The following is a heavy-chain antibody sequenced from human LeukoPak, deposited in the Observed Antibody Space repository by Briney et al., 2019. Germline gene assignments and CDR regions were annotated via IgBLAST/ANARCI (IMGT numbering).Heavy chain of an antibody. V-gene: IGHV3-21*01. Sequence: GGSLRLSCAASGFTFSSYSMNWVRQAPGKGLEWVSSISTSSYIYYADSVKGRFTISRDNAKNSLYLQVNSLRAEDTAVYYYARDYYGDYYFDYWGQGTLVTVSS. J-gene: IGHJ4*02. CDR2: ISTSSYI. CDR3: ARDYYGDYYFDY. D-gene: IGHD4-17*01. CDR1: GFTFSSYS.